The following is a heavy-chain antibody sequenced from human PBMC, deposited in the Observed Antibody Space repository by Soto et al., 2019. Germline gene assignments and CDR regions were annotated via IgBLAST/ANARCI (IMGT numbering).Heavy chain of an antibody. CDR3: ARGSSGYYGVDY. V-gene: IGHV4-31*03. CDR2: IYYSGST. J-gene: IGHJ4*02. Sequence: QVQLQESGPGLVKPSQTLSLTCTVSGGSISSGGYYWSWIRQHPGKGLEWIGYIYYSGSTYYNPSLKSRVIISVDTSKNQFSLKLSSVTAAETAVYYCARGSSGYYGVDYWGQGTLVTVSS. D-gene: IGHD3-22*01. CDR1: GGSISSGGYY.